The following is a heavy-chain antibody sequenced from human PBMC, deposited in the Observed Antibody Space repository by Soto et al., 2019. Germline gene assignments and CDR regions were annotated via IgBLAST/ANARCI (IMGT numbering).Heavy chain of an antibody. Sequence: PSETLSLTXAASGGSLSGYYWTWIRQPPGKGLEWIGEINHSGSTNYTPSLKSRVTISIETSKNQFSLNLSSVTAADTAVYYCARKKEVLRFLEWLLAGLDVWGHGTTVTVSS. CDR2: INHSGST. J-gene: IGHJ6*02. CDR1: GGSLSGYY. CDR3: ARKKEVLRFLEWLLAGLDV. V-gene: IGHV4-34*01. D-gene: IGHD3-3*01.